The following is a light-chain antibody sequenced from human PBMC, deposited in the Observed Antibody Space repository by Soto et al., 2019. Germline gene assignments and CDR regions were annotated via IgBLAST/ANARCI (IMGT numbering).Light chain of an antibody. CDR1: QSISDW. J-gene: IGKJ1*01. CDR2: KAS. V-gene: IGKV1-5*03. Sequence: DIQMTQSPSTLSASVGARVTITCRASQSISDWLAWHQQKPGKAPKPLFYKASNLESGVPSRFSGSGFGTEFTLTISGLQPDDFATYYCQQYNSYRAFGQGTEVDIK. CDR3: QQYNSYRA.